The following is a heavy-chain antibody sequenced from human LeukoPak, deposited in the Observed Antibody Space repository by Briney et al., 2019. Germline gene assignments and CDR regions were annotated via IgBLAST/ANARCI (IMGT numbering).Heavy chain of an antibody. Sequence: GGSLRLSCAASGFTFSSYSMNWVRQAPGKGLEWVSSISSSSSYIYYADSVKGRFTISRDNAKNSLYLQMNRLRAEDTAVYYCARERVGATGFDYWGQGTLVTVSS. CDR3: ARERVGATGFDY. J-gene: IGHJ4*02. D-gene: IGHD1-26*01. CDR1: GFTFSSYS. V-gene: IGHV3-21*01. CDR2: ISSSSSYI.